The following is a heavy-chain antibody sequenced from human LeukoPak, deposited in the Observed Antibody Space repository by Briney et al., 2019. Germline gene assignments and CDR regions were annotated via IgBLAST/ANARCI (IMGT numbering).Heavy chain of an antibody. D-gene: IGHD6-19*01. CDR1: GFTFSSYG. CDR3: ARDPSSGWYSLDY. CDR2: IWYDGSNK. Sequence: AGGSLRLSCAASGFTFSSYGMHWVRQAPGKGLEWVAVIWYDGSNKYYADSVKGRFTISRDNSKNTLYLQMNSLRAEDTAVYYCARDPSSGWYSLDYWGQGTLVTISS. V-gene: IGHV3-33*01. J-gene: IGHJ4*02.